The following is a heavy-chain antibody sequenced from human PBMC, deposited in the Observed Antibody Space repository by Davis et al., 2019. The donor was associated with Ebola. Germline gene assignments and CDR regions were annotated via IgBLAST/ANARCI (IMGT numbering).Heavy chain of an antibody. CDR3: AKDPYYYDSSGVLDY. Sequence: PGGSLRLSCAASGFTFDDYAMHWVRQAPGKGLEWVSGISWNSGSIGYADSVKGRFTISRDNAKNSLYLQMNSLRAEDTALYYCAKDPYYYDSSGVLDYWGQGTLVTVSS. D-gene: IGHD3-22*01. CDR1: GFTFDDYA. CDR2: ISWNSGSI. J-gene: IGHJ4*02. V-gene: IGHV3-9*01.